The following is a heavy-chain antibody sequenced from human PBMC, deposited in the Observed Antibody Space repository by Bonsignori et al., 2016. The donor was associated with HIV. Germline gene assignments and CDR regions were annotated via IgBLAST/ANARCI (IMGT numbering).Heavy chain of an antibody. Sequence: SVKVSCKASGGTFSSYAISWVRQAPGQGLEWMGGIIPILGIANYAQKFQGRVTITADESTSTAYMELSSLRSEDTAVYYCARPRRDGYNGYLYFDYWGPGNPGHRLL. CDR2: IIPILGIA. V-gene: IGHV1-69*10. D-gene: IGHD5-24*01. CDR3: ARPRRDGYNGYLYFDY. J-gene: IGHJ4*02. CDR1: GGTFSSYA.